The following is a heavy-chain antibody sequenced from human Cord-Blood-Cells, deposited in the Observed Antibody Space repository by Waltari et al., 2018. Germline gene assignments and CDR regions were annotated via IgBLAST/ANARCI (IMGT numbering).Heavy chain of an antibody. D-gene: IGHD6-13*01. V-gene: IGHV1-8*01. J-gene: IGHJ5*02. Sequence: QVQLVQSGAAVKKPGASVKVSCKASGYTFPSYDISWVRQATGQGLEWMGWMNPNSGNTGYAQKFQGRVTMTRNTSISTAYMELSSLRSEDTAVYYCARGSSSWYWFDPWGQGTLVTVSS. CDR1: GYTFPSYD. CDR2: MNPNSGNT. CDR3: ARGSSSWYWFDP.